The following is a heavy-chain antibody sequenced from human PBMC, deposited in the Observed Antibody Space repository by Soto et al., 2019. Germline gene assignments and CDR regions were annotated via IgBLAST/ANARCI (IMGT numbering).Heavy chain of an antibody. CDR2: IYATGTT. CDR3: VRDGTKTLRDWFDP. Sequence: SETLSLTCTVSGASISGFYWSWIRKSAGKGLEWIGRIYATGTTDYNPSLKSRVMMSVDTSKKQFSPKLRSVTAADTAVYYCVRDGTKTLRDWFDPWGQGISVTVSS. V-gene: IGHV4-4*07. CDR1: GASISGFY. J-gene: IGHJ5*02. D-gene: IGHD1-1*01.